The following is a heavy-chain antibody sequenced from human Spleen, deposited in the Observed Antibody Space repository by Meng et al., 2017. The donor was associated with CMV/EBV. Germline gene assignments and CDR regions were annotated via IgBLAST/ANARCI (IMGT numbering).Heavy chain of an antibody. CDR2: ISGSVTTTYT. CDR3: VRGSGVNLARGAVGSLDS. D-gene: IGHD3-10*01. CDR1: GFTFSSYA. Sequence: GESLKISCAASGFTFSSYAMNWVRQAPGKGLEWVSTISGSVTTTYTYYADSVRGRFTISRENAENSLYLQMNSLRAGDTALYYCVRGSGVNLARGAVGSLDSWGQGTLVTVSS. V-gene: IGHV3-23*01. J-gene: IGHJ4*02.